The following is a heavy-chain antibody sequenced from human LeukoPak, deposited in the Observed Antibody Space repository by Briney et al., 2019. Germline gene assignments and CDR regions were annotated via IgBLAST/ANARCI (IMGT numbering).Heavy chain of an antibody. J-gene: IGHJ6*03. CDR3: ARGLAYYYDSSGYYPGAYYYYYMDV. Sequence: SETLSLTCTVSGGSISSYYWSWIRQPPGKGLEWIGYIYYSGSTNYNPSLKSRVTISVDTSKNQFSLKLSSVTAADTAVYYCARGLAYYYDSSGYYPGAYYYYYMDVWGKGTTVTVSS. V-gene: IGHV4-59*01. CDR1: GGSISSYY. CDR2: IYYSGST. D-gene: IGHD3-22*01.